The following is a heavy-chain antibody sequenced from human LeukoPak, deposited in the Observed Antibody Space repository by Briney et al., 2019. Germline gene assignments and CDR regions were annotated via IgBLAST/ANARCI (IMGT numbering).Heavy chain of an antibody. CDR2: IRRKAYGGTT. CDR3: TRDYYSDSSGYYYVFAFDI. CDR1: GFTFGDYG. D-gene: IGHD3-22*01. Sequence: GGSLRLSCTASGFTFGDYGMNWFRQAPGKGLEWVGFIRRKAYGGTTEYAASVKGRFTISRDDSKSIAYLQMNSLKTEDTAVYYCTRDYYSDSSGYYYVFAFDIWGQGTMVTVSS. V-gene: IGHV3-49*03. J-gene: IGHJ3*02.